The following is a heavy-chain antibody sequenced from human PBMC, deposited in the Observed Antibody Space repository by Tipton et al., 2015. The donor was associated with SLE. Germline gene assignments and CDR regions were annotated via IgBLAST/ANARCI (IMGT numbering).Heavy chain of an antibody. D-gene: IGHD2-15*01. CDR2: IYFSGKT. Sequence: TLSLTCTVSGGSISSGCHYWTWIRQHPGKGLEFIAFIYFSGKTYYSPSLKSRVTISVDTSENQFSLKLSSVTAADTAVYYCARMVDRWYFDLWGRGPLLTVSS. V-gene: IGHV4-31*03. CDR3: ARMVDRWYFDL. CDR1: GGSISSGCHY. J-gene: IGHJ2*01.